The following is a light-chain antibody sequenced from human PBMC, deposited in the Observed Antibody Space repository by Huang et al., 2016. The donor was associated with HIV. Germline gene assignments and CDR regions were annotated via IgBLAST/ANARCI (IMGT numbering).Light chain of an antibody. CDR2: SAS. J-gene: IGKJ4*01. V-gene: IGKV1-39*01. Sequence: DLQMTQSPSSLSASVGDRVTITCRASQSLNNYLNWYQQKPGKAPNLLIYSASTLQSGVPPRFIGGVSGTVFTLTISNLQPEDYATYYCQQTFSVPLTFGGGTKVEIK. CDR1: QSLNNY. CDR3: QQTFSVPLT.